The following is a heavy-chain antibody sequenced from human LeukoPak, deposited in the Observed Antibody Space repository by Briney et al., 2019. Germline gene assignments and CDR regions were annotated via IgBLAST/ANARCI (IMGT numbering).Heavy chain of an antibody. CDR3: ARDLSFDY. V-gene: IGHV3-23*01. D-gene: IGHD3-16*02. J-gene: IGHJ4*02. CDR1: GLTFSSYA. Sequence: GGSLRLSCAASGLTFSSYATRWVRQAPGKGLEWVSSTTDSGSRTYYADSVKGRFTISRDNSKNTLYLQMNSLRAEDTAVYYCARDLSFDYWGQGTLVTVSS. CDR2: TTDSGSRT.